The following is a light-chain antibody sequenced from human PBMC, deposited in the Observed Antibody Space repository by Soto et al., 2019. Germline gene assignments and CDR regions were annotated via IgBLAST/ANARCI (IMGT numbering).Light chain of an antibody. Sequence: VLTHCTVTLSFSSGAIYSLGCTQPQSFRGLLASYRQNAGQAPRLLIYDAYNRAAGIPPRFSGSGSGTDFTLTIGSLETQASAVYYCKQRHMWPITVGKGTRLEIK. J-gene: IGKJ5*01. CDR1: QSFRGL. CDR2: DAY. CDR3: KQRHMWPIT. V-gene: IGKV3-11*01.